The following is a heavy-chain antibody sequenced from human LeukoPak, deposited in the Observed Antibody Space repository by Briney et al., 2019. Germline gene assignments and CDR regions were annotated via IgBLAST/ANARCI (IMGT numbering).Heavy chain of an antibody. CDR2: ISSSSSII. D-gene: IGHD3-22*01. Sequence: GGSLRLSCAASGFTFSSYEMNWVRQAPGKGLEWVSYISSSSSIIYYADSVKGRFTISRDNAKNSLYLQMNSLRAEDTAVYYCARALYDSSGYLGYWGQGTLVTVSS. CDR1: GFTFSSYE. V-gene: IGHV3-48*03. J-gene: IGHJ4*02. CDR3: ARALYDSSGYLGY.